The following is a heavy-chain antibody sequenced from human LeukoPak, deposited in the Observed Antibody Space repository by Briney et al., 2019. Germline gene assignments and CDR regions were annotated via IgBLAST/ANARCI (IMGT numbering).Heavy chain of an antibody. J-gene: IGHJ4*02. D-gene: IGHD5-24*01. Sequence: SETLSLTCTVSGGSISSGSYYWSWIRQPAGKGLEWIGRIYTSGSTNYNPSLKSRVTISVDTSKNQLSLKLSSVTAADTAVYYCAADGYNFFDYWGQGTLVTVSS. V-gene: IGHV4-61*02. CDR3: AADGYNFFDY. CDR2: IYTSGST. CDR1: GGSISSGSYY.